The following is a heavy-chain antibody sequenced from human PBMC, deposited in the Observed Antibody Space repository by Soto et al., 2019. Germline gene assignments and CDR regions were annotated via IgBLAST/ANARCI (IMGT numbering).Heavy chain of an antibody. Sequence: GGSLRLSCAASGFTFSSYAMSWVRQAPGKGLEWVSAISGSGGNTYYADSVKGRFTISRDNSKNTLYLQMNSLRAEDTAVYYCAKDEFVGWSGELSSYFDYWGQGTLVTVSS. CDR2: ISGSGGNT. CDR3: AKDEFVGWSGELSSYFDY. D-gene: IGHD3-10*01. V-gene: IGHV3-23*01. J-gene: IGHJ4*02. CDR1: GFTFSSYA.